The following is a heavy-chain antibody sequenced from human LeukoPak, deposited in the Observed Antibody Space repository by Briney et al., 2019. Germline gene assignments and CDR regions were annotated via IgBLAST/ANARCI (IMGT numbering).Heavy chain of an antibody. V-gene: IGHV3-21*01. CDR2: ISSSSSYI. CDR1: GFTFSSYS. J-gene: IGHJ3*02. Sequence: GGSLRLSRAASGFTFSSYSMNWVRQAPGKGLEWVSSISSSSSYIYYADSVKGRFTISRDNAKNSLYLQMNSLRAEDTAVYYCARDGIVVVPAAIDQRADAFDIWGQGTMVTVSS. CDR3: ARDGIVVVPAAIDQRADAFDI. D-gene: IGHD2-2*01.